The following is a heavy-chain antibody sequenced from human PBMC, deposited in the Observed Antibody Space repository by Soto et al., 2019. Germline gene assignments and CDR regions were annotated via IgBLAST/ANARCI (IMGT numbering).Heavy chain of an antibody. CDR3: ARERRRSYDSSGYGAFDI. J-gene: IGHJ3*02. CDR2: IWYDGSNK. V-gene: IGHV3-33*01. Sequence: PGGSLRLSCAASGFTLSSYGMHWVRQAPGKGLEWVAVIWYDGSNKYYADSVKGRFTISRDNSKNTLYLQMNSLRAEDTAVYYCARERRRSYDSSGYGAFDIWGQGTMVTVSS. CDR1: GFTLSSYG. D-gene: IGHD3-22*01.